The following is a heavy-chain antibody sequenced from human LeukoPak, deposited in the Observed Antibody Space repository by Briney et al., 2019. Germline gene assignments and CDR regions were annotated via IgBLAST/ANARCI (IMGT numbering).Heavy chain of an antibody. D-gene: IGHD3-22*01. J-gene: IGHJ4*02. Sequence: PSETLSLTCAVYGGSFSGYYWSWIRQPPGKGLEWIGEINHSGSTNYNPSLKSRVTISVDTSKNQFSLKLSSVTAADTAVYYCARAPTYDSSGDYYFDYWGQGTLVTVSS. CDR3: ARAPTYDSSGDYYFDY. CDR1: GGSFSGYY. V-gene: IGHV4-34*01. CDR2: INHSGST.